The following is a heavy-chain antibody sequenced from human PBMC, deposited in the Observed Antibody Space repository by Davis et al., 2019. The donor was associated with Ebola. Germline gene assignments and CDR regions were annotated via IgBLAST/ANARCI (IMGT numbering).Heavy chain of an antibody. CDR2: IIPIFGTA. V-gene: IGHV1-69*13. CDR1: GGTFSSYA. Sequence: SVKVSCKASGGTFSSYAISWVRQAPGQGLEWMGGIIPIFGTANYVQKFQGRVTITADESTSTAYMELSSLRSENTAVYYCARGTAKSIVATITHYYYGMDVWGQGTTVTVSS. D-gene: IGHD5-12*01. CDR3: ARGTAKSIVATITHYYYGMDV. J-gene: IGHJ6*02.